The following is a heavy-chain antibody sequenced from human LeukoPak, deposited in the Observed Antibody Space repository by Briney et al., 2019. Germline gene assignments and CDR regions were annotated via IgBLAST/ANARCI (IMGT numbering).Heavy chain of an antibody. D-gene: IGHD2-2*02. J-gene: IGHJ4*02. CDR3: ARVDQLLYYYFDY. V-gene: IGHV4-38-2*02. CDR1: GYSISSGYY. CDR2: IYHSGST. Sequence: ETLSLTCTVSGYSISSGYYWGWIRQPPGKGLEWIGSIYHSGSTYYNPSLKSLVTISVDTSKNQFSLKLSSVTAADTAVYYCARVDQLLYYYFDYWGQGTLVTVSS.